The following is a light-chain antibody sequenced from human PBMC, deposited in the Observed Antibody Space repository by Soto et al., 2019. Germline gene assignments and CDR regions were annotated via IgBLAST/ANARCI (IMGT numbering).Light chain of an antibody. CDR3: QQRTNWPLT. CDR1: QSINNY. Sequence: EIVLTQSPATLSLSPGERATLSCRASQSINNYLVWYQQKPGQPPRLLIYDASKRVTGIPARFSGSGSGTDFTLTISSLEPEDFAVYYCQQRTNWPLTFGGGTKVEIK. V-gene: IGKV3-11*01. J-gene: IGKJ4*01. CDR2: DAS.